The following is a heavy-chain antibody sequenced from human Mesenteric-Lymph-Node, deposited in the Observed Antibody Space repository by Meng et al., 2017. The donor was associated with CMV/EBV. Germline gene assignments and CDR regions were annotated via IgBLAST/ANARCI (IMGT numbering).Heavy chain of an antibody. CDR1: GFNSYNYA. V-gene: IGHV3-30*04. D-gene: IGHD6-13*01. CDR3: ARIGGHASSWYSLDS. Sequence: GESLKISCTVSGFNSYNYALHWVRQAPGKGLEWVALISNDGRITFYADSVKGRFTVSRDNSKNTLYVQMNSLRAEDTAVYYCARIGGHASSWYSLDSWGQGTLVTVSS. CDR2: ISNDGRIT. J-gene: IGHJ4*02.